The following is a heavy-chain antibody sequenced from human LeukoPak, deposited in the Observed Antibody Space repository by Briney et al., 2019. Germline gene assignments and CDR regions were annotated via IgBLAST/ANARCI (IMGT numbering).Heavy chain of an antibody. Sequence: ASVKVSCKASGGTFSSYAISWVRQAPGQGLEWMGGIIPIFGTANYAQKFQGRVTMTEDTSTDTAYMELSSLRSEDTAVYYCFGSYTAFDIWGQGTMVTVSS. J-gene: IGHJ3*02. D-gene: IGHD1-26*01. CDR1: GGTFSSYA. CDR2: IIPIFGTA. V-gene: IGHV1-69*06. CDR3: FGSYTAFDI.